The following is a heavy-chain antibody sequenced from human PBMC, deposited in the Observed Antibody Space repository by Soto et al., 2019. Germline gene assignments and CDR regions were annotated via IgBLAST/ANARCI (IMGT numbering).Heavy chain of an antibody. CDR1: GGSISSGGYY. J-gene: IGHJ5*02. CDR2: IYYSGST. V-gene: IGHV4-31*03. D-gene: IGHD2-15*01. Sequence: PSETLSLTYTVSGGSISSGGYYWSWIRQHPGKDLEWIGYIYYSGSTYYNPSLKSRVTISVDTSKNQFSLKLSSVTAADTAVYYCARQPFGDIVEGVNWFGPWGQGTLVTVSS. CDR3: ARQPFGDIVEGVNWFGP.